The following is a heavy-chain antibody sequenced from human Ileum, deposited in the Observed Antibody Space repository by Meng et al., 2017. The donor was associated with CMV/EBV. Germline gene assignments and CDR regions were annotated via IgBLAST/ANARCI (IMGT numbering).Heavy chain of an antibody. D-gene: IGHD6-6*01. Sequence: AYGFSLSSYAMNWVRQGPGKGLEWVAVISYDGSKKYYADSVKGRFTISRDNSKNTLYLQVNSLRAEDTAAYYCGTLQLVRGVGWFDPWGQGTLVTVSS. CDR3: GTLQLVRGVGWFDP. V-gene: IGHV3-30*04. CDR2: ISYDGSKK. J-gene: IGHJ5*01. CDR1: GFSLSSYA.